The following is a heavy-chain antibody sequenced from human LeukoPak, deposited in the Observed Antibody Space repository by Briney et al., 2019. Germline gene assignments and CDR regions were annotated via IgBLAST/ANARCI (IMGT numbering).Heavy chain of an antibody. Sequence: GRSLRLSCAASGFTFSSYAMHWVRQAPGKGLEWVAVISYDGSNKYYADSVKGRFTISRDNSKNTLYLQMNSLRAEDTAVYYCARDDHPTYYYYYYMDVWGKGTTVTVSS. CDR1: GFTFSSYA. J-gene: IGHJ6*03. CDR3: ARDDHPTYYYYYYMDV. CDR2: ISYDGSNK. D-gene: IGHD1-14*01. V-gene: IGHV3-30-3*01.